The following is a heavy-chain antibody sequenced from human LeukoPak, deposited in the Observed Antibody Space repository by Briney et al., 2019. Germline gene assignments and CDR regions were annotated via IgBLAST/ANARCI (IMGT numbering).Heavy chain of an antibody. CDR1: GYTFTGYY. Sequence: ASVKVSCKTSGYTFTGYYMHWVRQAPGQGLEWMGWINPNSGGTNYAQKFQGRVTTTRDTSISTAYMELSRLRSDDTAVYYCARGSGSGTLSYYYGMDVWGQGTTVTVSS. D-gene: IGHD3-10*01. J-gene: IGHJ6*02. CDR2: INPNSGGT. V-gene: IGHV1-2*02. CDR3: ARGSGSGTLSYYYGMDV.